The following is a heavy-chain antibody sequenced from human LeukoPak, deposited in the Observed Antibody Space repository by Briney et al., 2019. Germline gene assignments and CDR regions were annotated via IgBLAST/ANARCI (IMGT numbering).Heavy chain of an antibody. CDR1: GGSISSYY. Sequence: ESSETLSLTCTVSGGSISSYYWSWIRQPPGKGLEWIGYIYYSGSTNYNPSLKSRVTISVDTSKNQFSLKLSSVTAADTAVYYCARDRGPTTVVTYYYYGMDVWGQGTTVTVSS. CDR2: IYYSGST. J-gene: IGHJ6*02. D-gene: IGHD4-23*01. V-gene: IGHV4-59*01. CDR3: ARDRGPTTVVTYYYYGMDV.